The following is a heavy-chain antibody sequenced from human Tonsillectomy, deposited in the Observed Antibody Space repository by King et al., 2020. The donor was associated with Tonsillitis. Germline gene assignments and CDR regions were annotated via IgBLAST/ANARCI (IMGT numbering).Heavy chain of an antibody. CDR2: TYYRFKWFN. J-gene: IGHJ4*02. V-gene: IGHV6-1*01. Sequence: VQLPQSGPGLVKPSQTLSLTCVISGDSISSNSASWNWIRQSPSRGLEWLGRTYYRFKWFNDYELSVKSRMTISPDTSKNQVSLHLNSVTPEDTAVYYCSRGALWLHDSYYFDYWGQGTLITVSS. CDR3: SRGALWLHDSYYFDY. D-gene: IGHD5-24*01. CDR1: GDSISSNSAS.